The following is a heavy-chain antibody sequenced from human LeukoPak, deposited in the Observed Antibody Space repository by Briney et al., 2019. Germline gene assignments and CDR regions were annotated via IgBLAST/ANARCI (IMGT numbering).Heavy chain of an antibody. Sequence: SVKVSCKASGGTFSSYAISWVRQAPGQGLEWMGGIIPIFGTANYAQKFQGRVTITAHESTSTAYMELSSLRSEDTAVYYCARAPGDSFDAFDMWGQGTMVTVSS. CDR1: GGTFSSYA. D-gene: IGHD1-26*01. J-gene: IGHJ3*02. CDR2: IIPIFGTA. V-gene: IGHV1-69*13. CDR3: ARAPGDSFDAFDM.